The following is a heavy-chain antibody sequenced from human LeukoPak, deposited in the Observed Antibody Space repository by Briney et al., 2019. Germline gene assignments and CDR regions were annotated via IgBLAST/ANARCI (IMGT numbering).Heavy chain of an antibody. Sequence: GGSLRLSCAASGFTFDDYAMHWVRQAPGKGLEWVSGISWNSGSTGYADSVKGRFTISRDNAKNSLYLQMNSLRAEDTALYYCAKDLAGDFDYWGQGTLVTVSS. CDR2: ISWNSGST. V-gene: IGHV3-9*01. J-gene: IGHJ4*02. CDR3: AKDLAGDFDY. CDR1: GFTFDDYA.